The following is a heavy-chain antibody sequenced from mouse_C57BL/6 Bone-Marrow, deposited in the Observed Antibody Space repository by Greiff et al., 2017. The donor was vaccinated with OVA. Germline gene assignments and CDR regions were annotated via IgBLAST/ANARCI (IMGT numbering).Heavy chain of an antibody. CDR2: ISDGGSYT. CDR1: GFTFSSYA. J-gene: IGHJ2*01. V-gene: IGHV5-4*01. Sequence: EVKLMESGGGLVKPGGSLKLSCAASGFTFSSYAMSWVRQTPEKRLEWVATISDGGSYTYYPDNVKGRFTISRDNAKNNLYLQMSHLKSEDTAMYYCAREDDYDGPYFDYWGQGTTLTVSS. D-gene: IGHD2-4*01. CDR3: AREDDYDGPYFDY.